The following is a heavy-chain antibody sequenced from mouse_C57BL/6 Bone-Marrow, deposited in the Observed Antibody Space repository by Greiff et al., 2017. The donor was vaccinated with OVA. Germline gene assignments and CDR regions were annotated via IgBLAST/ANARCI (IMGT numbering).Heavy chain of an antibody. CDR3: TRRITTPVGGYYFDY. J-gene: IGHJ2*01. CDR2: ISSGGDYI. Sequence: EVQGVESGEGLVKPGGSLKLSCAASGFTFSSYAMSWVRQTPEKRLEWVAYISSGGDYIYYADTVKGRFTISRDNARNTLYLQMSSLKSEDTAMYYCTRRITTPVGGYYFDYWGQGTTLTVSS. V-gene: IGHV5-9-1*02. CDR1: GFTFSSYA. D-gene: IGHD1-1*01.